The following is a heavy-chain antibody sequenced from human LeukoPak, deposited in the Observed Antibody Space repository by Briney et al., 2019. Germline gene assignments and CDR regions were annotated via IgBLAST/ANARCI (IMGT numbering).Heavy chain of an antibody. CDR3: ARGPKGDVTGAAIDY. J-gene: IGHJ4*02. CDR1: GVSIRNYH. V-gene: IGHV4-4*07. CDR2: IYSTGIT. D-gene: IGHD2-15*01. Sequence: SETLSLTCTVSGVSIRNYHWSWIRQPAGEGLEWIGRIYSTGITNYNPSLKSRVTMSGDTSKNHFSLKVSSVTAADTAVYYCARGPKGDVTGAAIDYWGQGTLVTVSS.